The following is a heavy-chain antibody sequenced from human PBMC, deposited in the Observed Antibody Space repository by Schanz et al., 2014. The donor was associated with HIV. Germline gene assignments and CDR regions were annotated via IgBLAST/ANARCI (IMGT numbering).Heavy chain of an antibody. Sequence: EVQLLESGGGLVQPGGSLRLSCAASRFTFSSYAMSWVRQAPGKGLEWVSLISGSGGHTYYADSVKGRFTISRDNSKSTLYXQMNSLRAEDTAVYYCAXNGYCTSGVCYTRGYDTDVWGQGTTVTVSS. CDR3: AXNGYCTSGVCYTRGYDTDV. J-gene: IGHJ6*02. D-gene: IGHD2-8*01. CDR1: RFTFSSYA. CDR2: ISGSGGHT. V-gene: IGHV3-23*01.